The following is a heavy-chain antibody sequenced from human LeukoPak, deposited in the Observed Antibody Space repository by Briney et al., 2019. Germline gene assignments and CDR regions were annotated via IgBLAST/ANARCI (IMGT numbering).Heavy chain of an antibody. CDR1: GGSFSGYY. CDR2: INHSGST. CDR3: AREPEFCGDYASP. Sequence: SETLSLTCAVYGGSFSGYYWSWIRQPPGKGLEWIGEINHSGSTNYNPSLKSRVTISVDTPKNQFSLKLSSVTAADTAVYYCAREPEFCGDYASPWGQGTLVTVFS. J-gene: IGHJ5*02. V-gene: IGHV4-34*01. D-gene: IGHD4-17*01.